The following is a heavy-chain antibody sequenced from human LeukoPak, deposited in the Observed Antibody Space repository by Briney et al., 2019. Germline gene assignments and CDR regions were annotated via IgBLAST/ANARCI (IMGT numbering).Heavy chain of an antibody. CDR2: INAGNGNT. Sequence: ASVKVSCKASGYTFTSYAMHWVRQAPGQRLEWMGWINAGNGNTKYSQEFQGRVTITRDTSASTAYMELSSLRSEDMAVYYCASLTPPMATIGTHDYWGQGTPVTVSS. V-gene: IGHV1-3*03. CDR3: ASLTPPMATIGTHDY. D-gene: IGHD5-24*01. CDR1: GYTFTSYA. J-gene: IGHJ4*02.